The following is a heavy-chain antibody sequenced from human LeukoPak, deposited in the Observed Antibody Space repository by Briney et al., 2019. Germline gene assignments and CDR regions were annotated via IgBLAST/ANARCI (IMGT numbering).Heavy chain of an antibody. D-gene: IGHD3-9*01. J-gene: IGHJ4*02. Sequence: ASVKVSCKASGYTFTSYYMHWVRQAPGQGLEWLGIINPSGGITTYAQKFQGGVTVTMDTSTSTVYMELSSLRSEDTAVYYCARGDRLPGYSAPVGDYWGQGTLVTVSS. CDR1: GYTFTSYY. CDR2: INPSGGIT. V-gene: IGHV1-46*01. CDR3: ARGDRLPGYSAPVGDY.